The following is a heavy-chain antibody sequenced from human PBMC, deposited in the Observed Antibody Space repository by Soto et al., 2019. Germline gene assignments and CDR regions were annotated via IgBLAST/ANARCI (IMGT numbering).Heavy chain of an antibody. J-gene: IGHJ6*02. D-gene: IGHD2-2*01. Sequence: QVQLVQSGAEVKKPGSSVKVSCKASGGTFSSYAISWVRQATGQGLEWMGGIIPISGTANYAQKFQGRVTITAYECTRTAYMEPSSVRSEDTAVYYCARAQGSSTSLEIYYYYYYGMAVWGQGPRVTVSS. CDR3: ARAQGSSTSLEIYYYYYYGMAV. CDR1: GGTFSSYA. CDR2: IIPISGTA. V-gene: IGHV1-69*01.